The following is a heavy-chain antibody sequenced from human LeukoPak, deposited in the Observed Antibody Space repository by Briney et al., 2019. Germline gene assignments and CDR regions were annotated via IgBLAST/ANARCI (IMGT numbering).Heavy chain of an antibody. V-gene: IGHV3-33*01. D-gene: IGHD2-15*01. CDR1: GFTFSSHG. J-gene: IGHJ4*02. CDR3: ARGPASSFDY. CDR2: IWYDGSKR. Sequence: GGSLRLSCAASGFTFSSHGMHWVRQAPGKGLEWVAVIWYDGSKRYYADSVKGRFTISRDDSKNTLYLQMNSLRDEDTAIYYCARGPASSFDYWGQGPLVTVSS.